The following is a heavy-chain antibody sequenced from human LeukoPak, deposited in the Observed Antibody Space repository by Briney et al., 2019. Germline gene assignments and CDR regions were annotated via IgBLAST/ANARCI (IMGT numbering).Heavy chain of an antibody. CDR1: GFTFTTSA. V-gene: IGHV1-58*02. D-gene: IGHD5-12*01. CDR3: ASVYLGYDVDNYFES. J-gene: IGHJ4*02. CDR2: IVVGSGNT. Sequence: SVKVSCKASGFTFTTSAMQWVRQARGQRLEWIGWIVVGSGNTNYAQKLQERVTITSDMSTSTAYMELSNLRSEDTAMYYCASVYLGYDVDNYFESWGQGTLVTVSS.